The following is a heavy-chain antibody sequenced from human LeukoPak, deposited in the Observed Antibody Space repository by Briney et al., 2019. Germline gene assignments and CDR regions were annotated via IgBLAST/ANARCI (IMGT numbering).Heavy chain of an antibody. CDR3: ARGYYYDSSGYYSGAFDI. Sequence: ASVKVSCKASGYTFTSYYMHWVRQAPGQGLEWMGIINTSGGSTSYAQKFQGRVTMTRDTSTSTVYMELSSLRSEDTAVYYCARGYYYDSSGYYSGAFDIWGQGTMVTVSS. D-gene: IGHD3-22*01. J-gene: IGHJ3*02. CDR1: GYTFTSYY. V-gene: IGHV1-46*01. CDR2: INTSGGST.